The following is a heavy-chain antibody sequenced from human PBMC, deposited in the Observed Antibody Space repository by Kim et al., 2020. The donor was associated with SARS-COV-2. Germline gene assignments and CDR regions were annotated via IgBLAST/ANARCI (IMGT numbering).Heavy chain of an antibody. CDR3: TTYAYCSSTSCYTSFDY. Sequence: GGSLRLSCAASGFTFSNAWMSWVRQAPGKGLEWVGRIKSKTDGGTTDYAAPVKGRFTISRDDSKNTLYLQMNSLKTEDTAVYYCTTYAYCSSTSCYTSFDYWGQGTLVTVSS. CDR2: IKSKTDGGTT. D-gene: IGHD2-2*02. J-gene: IGHJ4*02. V-gene: IGHV3-15*01. CDR1: GFTFSNAW.